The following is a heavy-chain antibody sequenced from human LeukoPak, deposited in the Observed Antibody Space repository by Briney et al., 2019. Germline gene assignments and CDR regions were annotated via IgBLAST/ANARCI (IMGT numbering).Heavy chain of an antibody. J-gene: IGHJ4*02. CDR1: GFTFSDYA. CDR3: AKDRGYGEHEPFES. Sequence: GGSLRLSCVGSGFTFSDYAIHWVRQAPGRGLEWVAVSAHDEVGKQFADSVKGRFTLSRDNSRDSVHLQMNRLRDEDTAVYYCAKDRGYGEHEPFESWGQGSLVTVSS. V-gene: IGHV3-30*18. CDR2: SAHDEVGK. D-gene: IGHD4/OR15-4a*01.